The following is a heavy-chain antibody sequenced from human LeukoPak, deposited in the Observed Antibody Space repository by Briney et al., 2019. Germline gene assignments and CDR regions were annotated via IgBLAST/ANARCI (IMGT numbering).Heavy chain of an antibody. J-gene: IGHJ6*02. V-gene: IGHV3-23*01. CDR2: FSGSGAST. Sequence: GGSLRLSCAAAGFTFSTFAMSWVRQAPGPGLEWGSCFSGSGASTYYADSVKGRFTISRDNSKNTLYLQMNSLRAEDTAVYYCAKFSPTPLLNYYYYGMDVWGQGTTVTVSS. CDR3: AKFSPTPLLNYYYYGMDV. CDR1: GFTFSTFA.